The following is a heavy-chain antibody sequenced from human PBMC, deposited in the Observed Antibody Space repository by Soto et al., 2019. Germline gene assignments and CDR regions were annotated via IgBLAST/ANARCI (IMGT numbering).Heavy chain of an antibody. D-gene: IGHD2-2*01. J-gene: IGHJ4*02. CDR1: GFTFSSYA. CDR3: AKDSADCASTSCYGFFGY. Sequence: PGGSLGLSCAASGFTFSSYAMTWVRQAPGKGLEWVSAISGSGISTFYADSVKGRFTISRDNSKNTLYLQMNSLRVADTAVYYCAKDSADCASTSCYGFFGYWGQGTLVTVSS. V-gene: IGHV3-23*01. CDR2: ISGSGIST.